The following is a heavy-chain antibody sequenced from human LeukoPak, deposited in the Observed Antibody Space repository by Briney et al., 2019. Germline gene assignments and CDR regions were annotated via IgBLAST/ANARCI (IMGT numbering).Heavy chain of an antibody. V-gene: IGHV4-59*01. CDR3: ATDNSYGSGSYYT. J-gene: IGHJ4*02. Sequence: KPSETLSLTCTVSGGSSRSYYWNWIRQPPGKGLEWIGYIYYSGNTNYNPSLKSRVTISVDTSKNQFSLKLSSVTAADTAVYYCATDNSYGSGSYYTWGQGTLVAVSS. D-gene: IGHD3-10*01. CDR2: IYYSGNT. CDR1: GGSSRSYY.